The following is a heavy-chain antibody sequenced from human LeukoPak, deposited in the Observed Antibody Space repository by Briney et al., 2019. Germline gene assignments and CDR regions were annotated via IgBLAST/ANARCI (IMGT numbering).Heavy chain of an antibody. Sequence: SETLSLTCTVSGGSISSYYWSWIRQPAGKELEWIGRIYTSGSTNYNPSLKSRVTMSVDTSKNQFPLKLSSVTAADTAVYYCARDLVVATAFDIWGQGTMVTVSS. CDR3: ARDLVVATAFDI. V-gene: IGHV4-4*07. CDR1: GGSISSYY. J-gene: IGHJ3*02. D-gene: IGHD2-15*01. CDR2: IYTSGST.